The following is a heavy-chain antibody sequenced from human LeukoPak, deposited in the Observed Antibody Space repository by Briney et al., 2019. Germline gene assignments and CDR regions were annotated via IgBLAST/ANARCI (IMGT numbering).Heavy chain of an antibody. CDR3: ARSYYYYMDV. V-gene: IGHV4-34*01. CDR2: INHSGST. CDR1: GGSFSGYY. J-gene: IGHJ6*03. Sequence: SETLSLICAVYGGSFSGYYWSWIRQPPGKGLEWIGEINHSGSTNYNPSLKSRVTISVDTSKNQFSLKLSSVTAADTAVYYCARSYYYYMDVWGKGTTVIVSS.